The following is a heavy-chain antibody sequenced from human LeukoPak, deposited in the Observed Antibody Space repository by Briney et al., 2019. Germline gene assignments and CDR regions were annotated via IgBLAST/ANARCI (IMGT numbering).Heavy chain of an antibody. CDR1: GGSISSSSYY. CDR3: ARHTGFSGAGND. V-gene: IGHV4-39*01. Sequence: PSETLSLTCTVSGGSISSSSYYWGWIRQPPGKGLEWIGSMHFSGTTYYNPSLRSRVTMSVERSSNQFSLKVTSVTAADTALYYCARHTGFSGAGNDWGHGTLVTVSS. CDR2: MHFSGTT. D-gene: IGHD5-12*01. J-gene: IGHJ4*01.